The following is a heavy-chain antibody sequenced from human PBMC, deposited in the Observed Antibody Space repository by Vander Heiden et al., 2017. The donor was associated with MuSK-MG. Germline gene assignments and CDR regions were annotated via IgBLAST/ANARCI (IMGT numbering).Heavy chain of an antibody. V-gene: IGHV4-34*01. J-gene: IGHJ5*02. CDR3: ARGARFLHWFDP. Sequence: QVQLQQWGAGLLKPSETLSLTCAVYGGSFSGYYWSWIRQPPGKGLEWIGEINHSGSTNYNPALKSRVTISVDTSKKKFSLKLRSVTAADTAVYYYARGARFLHWFDPWGQGTMVTVYS. D-gene: IGHD3-3*01. CDR2: INHSGST. CDR1: GGSFSGYY.